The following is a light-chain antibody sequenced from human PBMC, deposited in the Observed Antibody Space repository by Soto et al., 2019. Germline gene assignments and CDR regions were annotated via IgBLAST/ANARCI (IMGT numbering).Light chain of an antibody. Sequence: QSALTQPRSVSGPPGQSVSISCSGTSSDVGTYNYVSWYQQHPGKAPKLMIYDVSKRPSGVPDRFSGSKSGNTASLTISGLQAEDEADYYCCSYAGRYTHAVFGGGTKLTVL. J-gene: IGLJ2*01. CDR2: DVS. CDR3: CSYAGRYTHAV. CDR1: SSDVGTYNY. V-gene: IGLV2-11*01.